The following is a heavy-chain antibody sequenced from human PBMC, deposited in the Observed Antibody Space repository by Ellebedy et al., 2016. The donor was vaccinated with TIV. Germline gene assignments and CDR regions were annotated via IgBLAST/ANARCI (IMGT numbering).Heavy chain of an antibody. Sequence: GESLKISCTASGFTFSSHAMSWVRQAPGKGLEWVSSIIDSGFNTDYGGSVKGRFTISRDNSKNTLYLQMNSLRAEDTAVYYCAKDPGRGLHYKYFDSWGQGALVTVSS. V-gene: IGHV3-23*01. D-gene: IGHD4-17*01. CDR2: IIDSGFNT. CDR1: GFTFSSHA. CDR3: AKDPGRGLHYKYFDS. J-gene: IGHJ4*02.